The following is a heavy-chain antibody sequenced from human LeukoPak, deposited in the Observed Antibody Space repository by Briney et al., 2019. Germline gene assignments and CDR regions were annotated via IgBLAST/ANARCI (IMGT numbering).Heavy chain of an antibody. CDR1: GYTFTSYD. D-gene: IGHD2-2*02. CDR2: INPSGGST. J-gene: IGHJ4*02. CDR3: ARPTTQGYTGYFDY. V-gene: IGHV1-46*01. Sequence: ASVKVSCKASGYTFTSYDVNWVRQAPGQGLEWMGIINPSGGSTSYAQKFQGRVTMTRDTSTSTVYMELSSLRSEDTAVYYCARPTTQGYTGYFDYWGQGTLVTVSS.